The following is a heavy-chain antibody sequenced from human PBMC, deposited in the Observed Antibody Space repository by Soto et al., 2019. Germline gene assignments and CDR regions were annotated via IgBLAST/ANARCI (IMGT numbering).Heavy chain of an antibody. CDR1: GFSFDGYA. Sequence: EVQLVESGGGLVQPGRSLRLSCSASGFSFDGYAMNWVRQPPGKVLEWVSGISWNSGNIDYAESVKGRLTIYRDNAKNSLYLQMNSLRAEDTAFYYCIKASTNSSSQGWFDPWGQGTRVTVSS. J-gene: IGHJ5*02. CDR3: IKASTNSSSQGWFDP. CDR2: ISWNSGNI. D-gene: IGHD6-6*01. V-gene: IGHV3-9*01.